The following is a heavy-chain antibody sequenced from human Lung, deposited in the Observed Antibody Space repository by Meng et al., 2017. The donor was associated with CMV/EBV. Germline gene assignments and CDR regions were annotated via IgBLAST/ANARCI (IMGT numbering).Heavy chain of an antibody. CDR3: ARLNLYNWNGLGH. Sequence: GESLKIPCDASGENFATYWIAWVRQVPGRGLEWVGIIHPADSDTRYSPSLQGHVLITADKSLTTISLQWSTLKASDTAMYYCARLNLYNWNGLGHWGQGTQVTVSS. J-gene: IGHJ4*02. CDR1: GENFATYW. CDR2: IHPADSDT. D-gene: IGHD1-1*01. V-gene: IGHV5-51*01.